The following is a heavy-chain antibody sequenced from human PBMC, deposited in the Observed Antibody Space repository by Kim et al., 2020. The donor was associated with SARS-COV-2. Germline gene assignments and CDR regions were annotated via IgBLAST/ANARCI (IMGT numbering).Heavy chain of an antibody. Sequence: GGSLRLSCAASGFTFSSYGMHWVRQAPGKGLEWVAVISYDGSNKYYADSVKGRFTISRDNSKNTLYLQMNSLRAEDTAVYYCAKDDEMVYAMGFDYWGQG. CDR1: GFTFSSYG. J-gene: IGHJ4*02. D-gene: IGHD2-8*01. CDR3: AKDDEMVYAMGFDY. V-gene: IGHV3-30*18. CDR2: ISYDGSNK.